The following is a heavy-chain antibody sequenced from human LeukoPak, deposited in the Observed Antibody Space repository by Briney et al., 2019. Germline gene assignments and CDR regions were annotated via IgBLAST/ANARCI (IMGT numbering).Heavy chain of an antibody. CDR2: IYYSGST. CDR3: ARSFSGYDLAYYYYMDF. CDR1: GGSISSYY. V-gene: IGHV4-59*01. J-gene: IGHJ6*03. D-gene: IGHD5-12*01. Sequence: SETLSLTCTVSGGSISSYYWSWIRQPPGKGLEWIGYIYYSGSTNYNPSLKSRVTISVDTSKNQFSLKLSSVTAADTAVYYCARSFSGYDLAYYYYMDFWGKGTTVTVSS.